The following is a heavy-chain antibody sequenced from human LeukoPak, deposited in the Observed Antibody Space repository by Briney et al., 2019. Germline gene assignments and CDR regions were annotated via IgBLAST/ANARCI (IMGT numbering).Heavy chain of an antibody. Sequence: GGSLRLSCAASGFTFSSYAMSWVRQAPGKGLEWVSAISGSGGSTYYADSVKGRFTISRDNSKNTLYLQMNSLRAEDTAVYYCAKDTSLGYSSSSFWGKGRNFDYWGQGTLVTVSS. CDR2: ISGSGGST. J-gene: IGHJ4*02. CDR1: GFTFSSYA. V-gene: IGHV3-23*01. D-gene: IGHD6-6*01. CDR3: AKDTSLGYSSSSFWGKGRNFDY.